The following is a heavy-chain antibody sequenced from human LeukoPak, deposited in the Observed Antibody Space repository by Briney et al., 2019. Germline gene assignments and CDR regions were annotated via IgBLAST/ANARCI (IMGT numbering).Heavy chain of an antibody. CDR2: IYPGDSDT. D-gene: IGHD3-10*01. J-gene: IGHJ4*02. CDR1: GYSFTSYW. Sequence: GESLKTSCKGSGYSFTSYWIGWLRQMPGKGLEWMGIIYPGDSDTRYSPSFQGQVTISADKSISTAYLQWSSLKASDTAMYYCARGNYYGSGSYPNPHFDYWGQGTLVTVSS. CDR3: ARGNYYGSGSYPNPHFDY. V-gene: IGHV5-51*01.